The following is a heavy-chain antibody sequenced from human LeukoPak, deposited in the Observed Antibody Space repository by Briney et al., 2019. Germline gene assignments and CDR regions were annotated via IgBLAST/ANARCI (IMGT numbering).Heavy chain of an antibody. V-gene: IGHV4-39*07. CDR1: GGSISSSSYY. CDR3: ARDGNDSSGYYYNRWFDP. Sequence: PSETLSLTCTVSGGSISSSSYYWGWIRQPPWKGLEWIGSIYYSGSTYYNPSLKSRVTISVDTSKNQFSLKLSSVTAADTAVYYCARDGNDSSGYYYNRWFDPWGQGTLVTVSS. J-gene: IGHJ5*02. CDR2: IYYSGST. D-gene: IGHD3-22*01.